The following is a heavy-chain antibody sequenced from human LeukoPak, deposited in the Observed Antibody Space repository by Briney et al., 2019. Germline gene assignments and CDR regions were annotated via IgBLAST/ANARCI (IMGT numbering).Heavy chain of an antibody. CDR3: ARGDCSRGRCSFDY. V-gene: IGHV5-51*01. D-gene: IGHD2-15*01. Sequence: GESLKISCKGSGYSFTSYWIGWVRHMPGKGLEWMGMIAPGDSDTRYSPSFQGQVTISADKSISTAYLQWSGLKASDTAMYYCARGDCSRGRCSFDYWGQGTLVTVSS. J-gene: IGHJ4*02. CDR1: GYSFTSYW. CDR2: IAPGDSDT.